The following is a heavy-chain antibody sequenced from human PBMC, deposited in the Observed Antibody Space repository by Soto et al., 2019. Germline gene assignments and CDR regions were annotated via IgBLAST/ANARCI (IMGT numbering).Heavy chain of an antibody. J-gene: IGHJ4*02. CDR3: ATSFGNAWYTY. CDR1: GGSINNYY. CDR2: IYYNGNT. Sequence: PSETLSLTCTVSGGSINNYYWNWIRQPPGKGLEWIAYIYYNGNTDSNPSLEGRVTISLDTPKNQLSLELTSVTVADTAVYYCATSFGNAWYTYWGQGTQVTVSS. D-gene: IGHD6-13*01. V-gene: IGHV4-59*01.